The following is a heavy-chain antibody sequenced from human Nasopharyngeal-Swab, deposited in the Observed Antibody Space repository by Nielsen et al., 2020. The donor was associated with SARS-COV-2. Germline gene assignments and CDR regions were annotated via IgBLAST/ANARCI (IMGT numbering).Heavy chain of an antibody. Sequence: SETLSLTCTVSGGSISSGDYYWSWIRQPPGKGLEWIGYIYYSGSTHYNPSLKSRVTISVDTSKNQFSLKLSSVTAADTAVYYCARGWDYYDSSGYSNWFDPWGQGTLVTVSS. CDR3: ARGWDYYDSSGYSNWFDP. CDR1: GGSISSGDYY. V-gene: IGHV4-30-4*08. CDR2: IYYSGST. J-gene: IGHJ5*02. D-gene: IGHD3-22*01.